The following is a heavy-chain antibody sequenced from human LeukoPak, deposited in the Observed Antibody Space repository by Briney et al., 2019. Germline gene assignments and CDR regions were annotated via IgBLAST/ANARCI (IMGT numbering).Heavy chain of an antibody. J-gene: IGHJ4*02. CDR1: GGSIRSYY. D-gene: IGHD1-14*01. CDR3: ARDITYGSQGY. CDR2: IYYSGST. Sequence: SETLSLTCTVSGGSIRSYYWSWIRQPPGKGLEWIGYIYYSGSTNYNPSLKSRVTISVDTPKNQFSLKLSSVTAADTAVYFCARDITYGSQGYWGRGTLVTVSS. V-gene: IGHV4-59*01.